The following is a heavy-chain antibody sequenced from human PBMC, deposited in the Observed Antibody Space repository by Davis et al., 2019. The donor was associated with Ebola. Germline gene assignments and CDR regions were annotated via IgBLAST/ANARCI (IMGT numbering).Heavy chain of an antibody. J-gene: IGHJ6*02. V-gene: IGHV3-21*01. Sequence: GGSLRLSCAASGFTFSSYSMNWVRQAPGKGLEWVSSISSSSSYIYYADSVKGRFTISRDNAENSLYLQMNSLRAEDTAVYYCARDLLLEWLLCGMDVWGQGTTVTVSS. CDR2: ISSSSSYI. CDR3: ARDLLLEWLLCGMDV. D-gene: IGHD3-3*01. CDR1: GFTFSSYS.